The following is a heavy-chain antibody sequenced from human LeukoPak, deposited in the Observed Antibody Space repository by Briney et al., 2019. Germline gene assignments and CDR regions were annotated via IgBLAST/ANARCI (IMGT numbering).Heavy chain of an antibody. CDR1: GYTFTGYY. V-gene: IGHV1-2*06. CDR2: TNPNSGGT. J-gene: IGHJ4*02. CDR3: ARDSYYYDSSGITKIFDY. Sequence: ASVKVSCKASGYTFTGYYMHWVRQAPGQGLEWMGRTNPNSGGTNYAQKFQGRVTMTRDTSISTAYMELSRLRSDDTAVYYCARDSYYYDSSGITKIFDYWGQGTLVTVSS. D-gene: IGHD3-22*01.